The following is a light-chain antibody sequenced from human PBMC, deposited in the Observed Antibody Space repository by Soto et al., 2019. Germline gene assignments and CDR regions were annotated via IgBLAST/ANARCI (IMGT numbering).Light chain of an antibody. V-gene: IGKV3-11*01. J-gene: IGKJ4*01. CDR1: QSVGVY. Sequence: EIVLTQSPATLSLSPGERATLSCRASQSVGVYLAWYQQRPGQPPRLLIYDASKRCTGIPARFSGSRSETDSTLTISSLEPEDFTVYYCQQRYAWPPLTFGGGTKVEIK. CDR2: DAS. CDR3: QQRYAWPPLT.